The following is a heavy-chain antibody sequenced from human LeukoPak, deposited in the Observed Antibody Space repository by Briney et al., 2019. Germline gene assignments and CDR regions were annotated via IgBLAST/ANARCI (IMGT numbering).Heavy chain of an antibody. V-gene: IGHV3-23*01. J-gene: IGHJ4*02. CDR2: ISGSGGST. CDR3: AKDLDYGDYASGY. CDR1: GFTFSSYA. Sequence: GGSLGLSCAASGFTFSSYAMSWVRQAPGKGLEWVSAISGSGGSTYYADSVKGRFTISRDNSKNTLYLQMNSLRAEDTAVYYCAKDLDYGDYASGYWGQGTLVTVSS. D-gene: IGHD4-17*01.